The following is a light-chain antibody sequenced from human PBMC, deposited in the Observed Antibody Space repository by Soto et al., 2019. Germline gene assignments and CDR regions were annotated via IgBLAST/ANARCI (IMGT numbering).Light chain of an antibody. CDR1: SSNIGSNY. CDR2: SNN. J-gene: IGLJ2*01. Sequence: QSVLTQPPSASGTPGQRVTISCSGSSSNIGSNYVYWYQQLPGTAPKLLIYSNNQRPSGVPDRFSDSKSGTSASLAISGLQSEDEADYYCAAWDDSLNGVVFGGGTKLTVL. CDR3: AAWDDSLNGVV. V-gene: IGLV1-44*01.